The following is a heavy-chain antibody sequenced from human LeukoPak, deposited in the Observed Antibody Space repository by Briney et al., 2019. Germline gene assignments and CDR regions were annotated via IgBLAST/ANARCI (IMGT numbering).Heavy chain of an antibody. J-gene: IGHJ6*03. V-gene: IGHV4-59*01. CDR2: IYYSGST. Sequence: SETLSLTCTVSGGSISSYYWSWIRQPPGKGLEWIGYIYYSGSTNYNPSLKSRVTISVDTSKNQFSLKLSSVTAADTAVYYCARVYGSGRYGYYYYYMDVWGKGTTVTISS. CDR1: GGSISSYY. CDR3: ARVYGSGRYGYYYYYMDV. D-gene: IGHD3-10*01.